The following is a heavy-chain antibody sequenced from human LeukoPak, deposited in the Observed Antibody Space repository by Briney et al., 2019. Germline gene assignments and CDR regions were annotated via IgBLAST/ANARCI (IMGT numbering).Heavy chain of an antibody. Sequence: SVKVSCKTSGGTFSSSAITWVRQAPGPGLEWMGRIIPALNITSYAQKFQGRVTITADTSTSTAYMELSSLRSEETAVYYCARDQGLTAPPPYGLDVWGQGTTVTVSS. J-gene: IGHJ6*02. V-gene: IGHV1-69*04. D-gene: IGHD5-18*01. CDR1: GGTFSSSA. CDR2: IIPALNIT. CDR3: ARDQGLTAPPPYGLDV.